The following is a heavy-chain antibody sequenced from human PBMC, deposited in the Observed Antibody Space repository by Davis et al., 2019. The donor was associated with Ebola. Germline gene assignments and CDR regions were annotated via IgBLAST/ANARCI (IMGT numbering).Heavy chain of an antibody. CDR2: ISIGGKNI. D-gene: IGHD2-21*01. V-gene: IGHV3-11*01. Sequence: GESLKISCAASGFTFSDYYMSWIRQAPGKGLEWISYISIGGKNIHYADSVKGRFTVSRDNAKNSLYLQVDSLRAEDTAVYYCARGSTYLGPRFEYWGQGTLVTVSS. CDR1: GFTFSDYY. J-gene: IGHJ4*02. CDR3: ARGSTYLGPRFEY.